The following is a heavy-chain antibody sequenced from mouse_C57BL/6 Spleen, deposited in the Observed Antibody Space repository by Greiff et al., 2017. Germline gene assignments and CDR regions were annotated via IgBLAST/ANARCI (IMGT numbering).Heavy chain of an antibody. CDR3: VRDGYYGAMDY. CDR1: GFSFNTYA. D-gene: IGHD2-3*01. J-gene: IGHJ4*01. CDR2: IRSKSNNYAT. Sequence: EVMLVESGGGLVQPNGSLKLSCAASGFSFNTYAMNWVRQAPGKGLEWVARIRSKSNNYATYYADSVKDRFTISRDDSESMLYLQMNNLKTEDTAMYYCVRDGYYGAMDYWGQGTSVTVSS. V-gene: IGHV10-1*01.